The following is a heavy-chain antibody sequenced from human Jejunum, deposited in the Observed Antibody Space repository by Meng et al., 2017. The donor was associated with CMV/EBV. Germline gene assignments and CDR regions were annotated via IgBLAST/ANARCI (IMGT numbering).Heavy chain of an antibody. CDR1: YTFTTYA. J-gene: IGHJ5*02. D-gene: IGHD2-2*01. Sequence: YTFTTYAIHGVRQSPGQRLEWMGWINTGNGVTTYSQNFQGRVAITRDTSAGIAYMEMNSLRSEDTAVYYCARGGRYCSTTSCFGQLDPWGQGTLVTVSS. V-gene: IGHV1-3*04. CDR3: ARGGRYCSTTSCFGQLDP. CDR2: INTGNGVT.